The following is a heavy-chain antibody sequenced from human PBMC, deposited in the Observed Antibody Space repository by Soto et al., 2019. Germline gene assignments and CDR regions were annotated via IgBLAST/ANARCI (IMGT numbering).Heavy chain of an antibody. J-gene: IGHJ6*02. CDR2: ISYDGSNK. CDR3: ARVSRGIANGMDV. CDR1: GFTFSSYG. V-gene: IGHV3-30*03. Sequence: PGGSLRLSCAASGFTFSSYGMHWVRQAPGKGLEWVAVISYDGSNKYYVDSVKGRFTISRDNAKNSLYLQMNSLRAEDTAVYYCARVSRGIANGMDVWGQGTTVTVSS. D-gene: IGHD1-26*01.